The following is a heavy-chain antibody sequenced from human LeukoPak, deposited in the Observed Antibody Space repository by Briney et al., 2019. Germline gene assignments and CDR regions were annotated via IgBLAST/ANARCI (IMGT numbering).Heavy chain of an antibody. CDR3: ARAPKFRLVGVPKGPFDP. V-gene: IGHV3-48*03. CDR2: ISSSGSTI. Sequence: AGGSLRLSCAASGFTFSSYEMNWVRQAPGKGLEWVSYISSSGSTIYYADSVKGRFTISRDNAKNSLYLQMNSLRAEDTAVYYCARAPKFRLVGVPKGPFDPWGQGTLVTVSS. D-gene: IGHD1-26*01. J-gene: IGHJ5*02. CDR1: GFTFSSYE.